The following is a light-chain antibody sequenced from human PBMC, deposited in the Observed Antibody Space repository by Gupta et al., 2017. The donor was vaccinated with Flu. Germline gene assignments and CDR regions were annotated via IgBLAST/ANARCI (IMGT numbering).Light chain of an antibody. CDR1: QKITNY. J-gene: IGKJ1*01. V-gene: IGKV1-39*01. Sequence: DIQVTQSPSSLSASVGDSITITCLTSQKITNYLNWFAQKPGKAPKLLIYAASTLQSGVSSRFSGIGSGTQFNFTITRLHPEDYGTYYCQQTDYTPRAFGQGTKV. CDR3: QQTDYTPRA. CDR2: AAS.